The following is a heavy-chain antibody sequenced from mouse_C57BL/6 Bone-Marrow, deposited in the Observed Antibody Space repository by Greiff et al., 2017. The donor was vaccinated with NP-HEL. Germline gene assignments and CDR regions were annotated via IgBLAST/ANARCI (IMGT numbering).Heavy chain of an antibody. J-gene: IGHJ4*01. V-gene: IGHV5-4*01. CDR3: ARDDYDVDYAMDY. Sequence: EVQGVESGGGLVKPGGSLKLSCAASGFTFSSYAMSWVRQTPEKRLEWVATISDGGSYTYYPDNVKGRFTISRDNAKNNLYLQMSHLKSEDTAMYYCARDDYDVDYAMDYWGQGTSVTVSS. CDR1: GFTFSSYA. D-gene: IGHD2-4*01. CDR2: ISDGGSYT.